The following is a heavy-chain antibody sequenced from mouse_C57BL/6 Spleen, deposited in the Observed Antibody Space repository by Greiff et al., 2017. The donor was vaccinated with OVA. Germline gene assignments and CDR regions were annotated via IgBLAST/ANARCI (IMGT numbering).Heavy chain of an antibody. J-gene: IGHJ2*01. CDR3: ARRGYGLDD. Sequence: QVQLQQPGAELVKPGASVKLSCKASGYTFTSYWMQWVKQRPGQGLEWIGEIDPSDSYTNYNQKFKGKATLTVDTSSSTAYMQLSSLTAEDSAVYYCARRGYGLDDWGQGTTLTVSS. CDR1: GYTFTSYW. V-gene: IGHV1-50*01. CDR2: IDPSDSYT. D-gene: IGHD1-1*02.